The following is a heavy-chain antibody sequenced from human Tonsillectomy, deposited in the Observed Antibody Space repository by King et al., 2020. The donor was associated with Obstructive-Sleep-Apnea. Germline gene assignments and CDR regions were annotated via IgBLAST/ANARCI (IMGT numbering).Heavy chain of an antibody. Sequence: QLQESGPGLVKPSETLSLTCTVSGYSISSGYYWGWIRQPPGKGLEWIGSIYHSGRTHYNPSLKSRVTISVDTSKNQFSLKLSSVSAADTAVYYCARDVGYDYVWGSYRSRHDYWGQGTLVTVSS. D-gene: IGHD3-16*02. CDR2: IYHSGRT. CDR1: GYSISSGYY. V-gene: IGHV4-38-2*02. J-gene: IGHJ4*02. CDR3: ARDVGYDYVWGSYRSRHDY.